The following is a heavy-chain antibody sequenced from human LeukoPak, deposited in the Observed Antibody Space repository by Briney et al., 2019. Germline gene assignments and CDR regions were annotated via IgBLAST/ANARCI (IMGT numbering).Heavy chain of an antibody. V-gene: IGHV1-8*01. CDR1: GYTFTSYD. CDR2: MNPNSGNT. D-gene: IGHD6-13*01. J-gene: IGHJ6*03. Sequence: GASVTVSCKASGYTFTSYDINWVRQATGQGREWMGWMNPNSGNTGYAQKFQGRVTMTRNTSISTAYMELSSLRSEDTAVYYCARGGASSSYYYYYYMDVWGKGTTVTVSS. CDR3: ARGGASSSYYYYYYMDV.